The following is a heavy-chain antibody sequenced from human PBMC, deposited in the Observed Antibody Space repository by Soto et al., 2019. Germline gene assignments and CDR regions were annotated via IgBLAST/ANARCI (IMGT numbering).Heavy chain of an antibody. D-gene: IGHD3-10*01. CDR2: VDHSGRT. J-gene: IGHJ4*02. CDR3: AKKGYYPSGKINLFDS. V-gene: IGHV4-38-2*01. CDR1: GYSINSDYY. Sequence: SETLSLTCAVSGYSINSDYYWGWIRQPPGKGLEWIGSVDHSGRTYYSPSLRSRLTIFIDTSKNQFTLRLTSVTAADTAMYFCAKKGYYPSGKINLFDSWGPGTLVTVSS.